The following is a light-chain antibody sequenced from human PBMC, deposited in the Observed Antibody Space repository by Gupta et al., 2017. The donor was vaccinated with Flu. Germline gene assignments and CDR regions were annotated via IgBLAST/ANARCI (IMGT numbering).Light chain of an antibody. CDR2: EVS. CDR3: TSYTSSSTYV. J-gene: IGLJ1*01. Sequence: QSALTQPPSVSGSPGQSVTISCTGTSSDVGTYNRVSWYQQTTGTAPKLMIYEVSNRPSGVPDRFSGSKSGNTASLTISGLQGEDEADYYCTSYTSSSTYVFGTGTKVIVL. V-gene: IGLV2-18*02. CDR1: SSDVGTYNR.